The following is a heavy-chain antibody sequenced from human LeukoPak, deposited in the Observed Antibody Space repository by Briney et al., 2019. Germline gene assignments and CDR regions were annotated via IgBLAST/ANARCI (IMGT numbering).Heavy chain of an antibody. V-gene: IGHV3-30-3*01. CDR3: ARGTYYFDY. Sequence: HPGGSLRLSCAASGFTFSSYAMHWVRQAPGKGLEWVAVISYDGSNKYYADSVKGRFTISRDNSKNTLYLPMNILRAEDTAVYYCARGTYYFDYWGQGTLVTVSS. J-gene: IGHJ4*02. CDR2: ISYDGSNK. CDR1: GFTFSSYA.